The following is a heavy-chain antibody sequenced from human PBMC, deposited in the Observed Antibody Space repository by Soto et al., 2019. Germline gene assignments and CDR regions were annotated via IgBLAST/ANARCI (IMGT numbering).Heavy chain of an antibody. CDR1: GYSFTSCW. CDR3: ARPNGQNAFDI. Sequence: GESLKISCKGSGYSFTSCWISWVRQMPGKGLEWMGRIDPSDSYTNYSPSFQGHVTISADKSISAAYLQWSSLKASDTAMYYCARPNGQNAFDIWGQGTMVTVSS. D-gene: IGHD2-8*01. CDR2: IDPSDSYT. V-gene: IGHV5-10-1*01. J-gene: IGHJ3*02.